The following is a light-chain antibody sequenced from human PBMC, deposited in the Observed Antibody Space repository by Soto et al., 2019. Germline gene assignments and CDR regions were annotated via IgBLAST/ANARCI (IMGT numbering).Light chain of an antibody. Sequence: QSALTQPASVSGSPGQSITISCTGSSSDVGSYTLVSWYQQHPGKVPKLMIYEVSKRPSGVSVRFSGSRSGNTASLTISGLQAEYEADYSCWSYSASFTYVFGTRTKVTDL. CDR2: EVS. CDR3: WSYSASFTYV. V-gene: IGLV2-23*02. J-gene: IGLJ1*01. CDR1: SSDVGSYTL.